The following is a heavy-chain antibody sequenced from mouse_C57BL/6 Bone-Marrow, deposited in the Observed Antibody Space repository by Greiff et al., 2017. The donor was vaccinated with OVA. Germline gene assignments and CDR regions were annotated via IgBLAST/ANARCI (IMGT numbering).Heavy chain of an antibody. V-gene: IGHV5-6*01. CDR2: ISSGGSYT. CDR1: GFTFSSYG. CDR3: ARHRIYYGMDY. Sequence: EVKVVESGGDLVKPGGSLKLSCAASGFTFSSYGMSWVRQTPDKRLEWVATISSGGSYTYYPDSVKGRFTISRDNAKNTLYLQMSSLKSEDTAMYYCARHRIYYGMDYWGQGTSVTVSS. J-gene: IGHJ4*01.